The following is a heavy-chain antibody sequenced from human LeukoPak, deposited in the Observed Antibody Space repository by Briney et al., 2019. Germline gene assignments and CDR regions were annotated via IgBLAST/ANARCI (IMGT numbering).Heavy chain of an antibody. J-gene: IGHJ4*02. Sequence: SGRVSCKASGATFSRYAISWVRRAPGQGLEWMGRIIPIFGTANYAQKFQGRVTITTDESTSTAYMELSSLRPEDTAVYYCARGPVTVTTVLDDYWGQGTLVTVSS. CDR2: IIPIFGTA. D-gene: IGHD4-17*01. CDR3: ARGPVTVTTVLDDY. CDR1: GATFSRYA. V-gene: IGHV1-69*05.